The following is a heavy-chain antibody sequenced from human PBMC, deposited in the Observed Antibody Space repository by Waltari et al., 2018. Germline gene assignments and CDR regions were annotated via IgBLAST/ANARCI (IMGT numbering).Heavy chain of an antibody. J-gene: IGHJ4*02. D-gene: IGHD1-7*01. V-gene: IGHV1-69*05. CDR1: GGTFSSYA. CDR3: ARAPITGTTRALGY. Sequence: QVQLVQSGAEVKKPGSSVKVSCKASGGTFSSYAISWVRQAPGQGLEWMGGIIPIFGTANYAQKFQGRVTITTDESTSTAYMELISLRSEDTAVYYCARAPITGTTRALGYWGQGTLVTVSS. CDR2: IIPIFGTA.